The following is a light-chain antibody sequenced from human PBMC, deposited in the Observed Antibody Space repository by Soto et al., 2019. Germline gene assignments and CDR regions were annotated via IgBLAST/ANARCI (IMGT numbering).Light chain of an antibody. CDR3: MQSLQSPLT. V-gene: IGKV2-28*01. CDR2: LAS. J-gene: IGKJ4*01. Sequence: VLTQSPVTLAVTPGEPASISCRSSQSLLHPNGNTFLHWYLQKPGQSPQLLIYLASKRASGVPDRFSGSGSGTDFTLKISSLEAEDAGIYYCMQSLQSPLTFGGRTKVDMK. CDR1: QSLLHPNGNTF.